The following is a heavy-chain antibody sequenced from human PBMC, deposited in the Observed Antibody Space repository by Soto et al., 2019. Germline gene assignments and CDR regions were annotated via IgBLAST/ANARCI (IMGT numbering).Heavy chain of an antibody. V-gene: IGHV2-5*02. Sequence: QITLKESGPTLVKPTQTLTLTCTFSGLSLSTTGVGVGWIRQPPGKALEWLALIYWDDDKRYSPSLKSRLTITKDTSKNQVVLTMTNMDPVDTDTYYCVQSRCGGDCLQSYSSNSYYGLDVWGQGTTVTVSS. D-gene: IGHD2-21*02. J-gene: IGHJ6*02. CDR3: VQSRCGGDCLQSYSSNSYYGLDV. CDR1: GLSLSTTGVG. CDR2: IYWDDDK.